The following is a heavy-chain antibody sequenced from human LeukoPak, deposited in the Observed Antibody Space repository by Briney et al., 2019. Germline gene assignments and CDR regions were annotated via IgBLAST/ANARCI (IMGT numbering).Heavy chain of an antibody. D-gene: IGHD6-13*01. Sequence: PSETLSLTCTVSGGSISSSSYYWGWIRQPPGKGLEWIGSIYYSGSTYYNPSLKSRVTISVDMSKNQFSLKVNFVTAADTGVYYCARKVIAAAAHYFDYWGQGTLVTVSP. V-gene: IGHV4-39*07. CDR1: GGSISSSSYY. J-gene: IGHJ4*02. CDR2: IYYSGST. CDR3: ARKVIAAAAHYFDY.